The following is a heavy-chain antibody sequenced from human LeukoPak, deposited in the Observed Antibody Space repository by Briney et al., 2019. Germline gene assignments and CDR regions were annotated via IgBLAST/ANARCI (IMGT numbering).Heavy chain of an antibody. CDR3: ARGPNGYDSPDN. V-gene: IGHV4-59*01. D-gene: IGHD5-12*01. CDR2: IYYSGST. CDR1: GASISSYY. J-gene: IGHJ4*02. Sequence: SETLSLTCTVSGASISSYYWSWLRQPPGKRLEWIGYIYYSGSTNYNPSLKSRVTISVDTSKDQFSLKLSSVTAADTAVYYCARGPNGYDSPDNWGQGTLVTVSS.